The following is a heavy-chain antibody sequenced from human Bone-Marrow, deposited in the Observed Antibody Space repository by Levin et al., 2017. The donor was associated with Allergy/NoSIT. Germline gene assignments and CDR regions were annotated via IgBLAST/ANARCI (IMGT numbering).Heavy chain of an antibody. Sequence: GESLKISCAASGFTFSSYGMHWVRQAPGKGLEWVAVIWYDGSNKYYADSVKGRFTISRDNSKNTLYLQMNSRRAEDTAVYYCARDVLEVMVINWGYDYGMDVWGQGTTVTVSS. CDR1: GFTFSSYG. V-gene: IGHV3-33*01. CDR2: IWYDGSNK. CDR3: ARDVLEVMVINWGYDYGMDV. J-gene: IGHJ6*02. D-gene: IGHD3-22*01.